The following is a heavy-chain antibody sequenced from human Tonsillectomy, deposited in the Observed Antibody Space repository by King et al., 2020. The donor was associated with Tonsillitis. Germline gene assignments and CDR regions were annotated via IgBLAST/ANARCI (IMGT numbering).Heavy chain of an antibody. Sequence: QLVQSGAEVKKPGSSVKVSCKASGGTFSSYGISWVRQAPGQGLEWMGRIIPIFGMANYAQKFQGRVTVTADQSTSTAYMELSSLRSEDTAVYYCAREGAGIAAALDYWDQGTLVTVSS. CDR3: AREGAGIAAALDY. CDR2: IIPIFGMA. J-gene: IGHJ4*02. CDR1: GGTFSSYG. V-gene: IGHV1-69*09. D-gene: IGHD6-13*01.